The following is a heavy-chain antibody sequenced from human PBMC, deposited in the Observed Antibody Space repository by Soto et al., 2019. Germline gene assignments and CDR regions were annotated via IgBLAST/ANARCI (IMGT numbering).Heavy chain of an antibody. V-gene: IGHV4-30-4*01. CDR2: IYYRGST. CDR1: GGSISSGDYY. CDR3: AREGIRMWGVIAENWFDP. D-gene: IGHD3-16*02. Sequence: SETLSLTCTVSGGSISSGDYYWSWIRQPPGKGLEWIGYIYYRGSTYYNPSLKSRVTISVDTSKNQFSLKLSSVTAADTAVYYCAREGIRMWGVIAENWFDPWGQGTLVTVSS. J-gene: IGHJ5*02.